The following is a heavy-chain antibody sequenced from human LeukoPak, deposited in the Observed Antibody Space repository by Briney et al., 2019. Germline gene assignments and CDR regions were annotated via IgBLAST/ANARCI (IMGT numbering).Heavy chain of an antibody. D-gene: IGHD3-22*01. Sequence: SLRLSCVVSRFRFSYYYMSWIRPAPGKGLEFISYISGSGDAIYYTDSVKGRFTISPDNAKNSLYLQLDSLSAEDTAVYYCASLYDSTGFCFDYWGQGALVTVSS. J-gene: IGHJ4*02. CDR1: RFRFSYYY. CDR3: ASLYDSTGFCFDY. V-gene: IGHV3-11*01. CDR2: ISGSGDAI.